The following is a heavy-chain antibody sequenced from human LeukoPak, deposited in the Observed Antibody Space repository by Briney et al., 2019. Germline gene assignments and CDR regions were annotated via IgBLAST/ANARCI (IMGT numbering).Heavy chain of an antibody. Sequence: PSETLSLTCTVSGGSISSYYWSWNRQPPGKGLEWIGYIYYSGSTNYNPSLKSRVTISVDTSKNQFSLKLSSVTAADTAVYYCARGPSLNYAGDWFDPWGQGTLVTVSS. CDR3: ARGPSLNYAGDWFDP. V-gene: IGHV4-59*01. J-gene: IGHJ5*02. CDR1: GGSISSYY. CDR2: IYYSGST. D-gene: IGHD1-7*01.